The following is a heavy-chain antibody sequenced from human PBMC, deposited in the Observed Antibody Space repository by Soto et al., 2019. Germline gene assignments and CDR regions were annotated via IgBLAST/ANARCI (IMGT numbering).Heavy chain of an antibody. CDR1: GFSLSTSGMC. CDR3: ARTQGATRRFCYYGMDV. CDR2: IDWDDDK. V-gene: IGHV2-70*11. J-gene: IGHJ6*02. Sequence: SGPTLVNPTQTLTLTCTFSGFSLSTSGMCVSWIRQPPGKALEWLARIDWDDDKYYSTSLKTRLTISKDTSKNQVVLTMTNMDPVDTATYYCARTQGATRRFCYYGMDVWGQGTTVTVSS. D-gene: IGHD1-26*01.